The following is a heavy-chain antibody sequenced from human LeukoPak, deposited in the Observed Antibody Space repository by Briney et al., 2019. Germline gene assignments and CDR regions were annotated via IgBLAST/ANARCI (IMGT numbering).Heavy chain of an antibody. CDR1: GGSISSSSYY. CDR3: ARAFMGGFPLYYYYYYMDV. CDR2: IYYSGST. Sequence: SETLSLTCTVSGGSISSSSYYWGWIRQPPGKGLEWIGSIYYSGSTYYNPSLKSRVTISVDTSKNQFSLKLSSVTAADTAVYYCARAFMGGFPLYYYYYYMDVWGKGTTVTVSS. D-gene: IGHD3-16*01. J-gene: IGHJ6*03. V-gene: IGHV4-39*07.